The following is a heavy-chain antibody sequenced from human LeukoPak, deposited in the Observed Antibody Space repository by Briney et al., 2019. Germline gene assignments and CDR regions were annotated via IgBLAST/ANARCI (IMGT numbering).Heavy chain of an antibody. CDR1: GYTFTNYE. CDR3: GRGLGTYDSSELTWPMISF. Sequence: ASVKVSCKASGYTFTNYEINWVRQATGRGLEWMGWMNPDSGDTAYAHKFQGRITMTRSTSITTAYMELSSLRSEDTAVYYCGRGLGTYDSSELTWPMISFWGQGTVVTVSS. J-gene: IGHJ4*02. V-gene: IGHV1-8*01. D-gene: IGHD3-22*01. CDR2: MNPDSGDT.